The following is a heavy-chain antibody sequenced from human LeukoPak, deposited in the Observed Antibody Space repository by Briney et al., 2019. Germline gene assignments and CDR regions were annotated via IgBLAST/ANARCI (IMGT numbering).Heavy chain of an antibody. D-gene: IGHD1-26*01. CDR1: GGSISSGGYY. Sequence: SETLSLTCTVSGGSISSGGYYWSWIRQPPGKGLEWIGYIYHSGSTYYNPSLKSRVTISVDTSKNQFSLKLSSVTAADTAVYYCARAPQRREPVDYWGQGTLVTVSS. CDR2: IYHSGST. V-gene: IGHV4-30-2*01. J-gene: IGHJ4*02. CDR3: ARAPQRREPVDY.